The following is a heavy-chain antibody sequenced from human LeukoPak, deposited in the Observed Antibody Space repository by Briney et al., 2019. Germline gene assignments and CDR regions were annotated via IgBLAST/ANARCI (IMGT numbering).Heavy chain of an antibody. Sequence: ASVKVSCKASGYTFTGYYTHWVRQAPGQGLEWMGWINPNSGGTNYAQKFQGRVTMTRDTSISTAYMELSRLRSDDTAVYYCARVPRKYCSSTSCSQYYFDYWGQGTLVTVSS. D-gene: IGHD2-2*01. J-gene: IGHJ4*02. V-gene: IGHV1-2*02. CDR3: ARVPRKYCSSTSCSQYYFDY. CDR1: GYTFTGYY. CDR2: INPNSGGT.